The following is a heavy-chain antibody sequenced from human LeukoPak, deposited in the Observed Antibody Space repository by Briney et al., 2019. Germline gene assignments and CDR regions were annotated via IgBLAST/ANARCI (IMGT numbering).Heavy chain of an antibody. CDR1: GFTFSDYY. D-gene: IGHD3-3*01. Sequence: GSLRLSCAASGFTFSDYYWSWIRQPPGKGLEWIGEINHSGSTNYNPSLKSRVTISVDTSKNQFSLKLSSVTAADTAVYYCARGRFKGRFDYWGQGTLVTVSS. V-gene: IGHV4-34*01. CDR3: ARGRFKGRFDY. J-gene: IGHJ4*02. CDR2: INHSGST.